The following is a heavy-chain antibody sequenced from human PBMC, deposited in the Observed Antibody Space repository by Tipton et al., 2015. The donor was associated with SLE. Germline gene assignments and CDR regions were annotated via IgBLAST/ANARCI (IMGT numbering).Heavy chain of an antibody. Sequence: SLRLSCTASGFTFGDYAMSWVRQAPGKGLEWVSYISSSGSTIYYADSVKGRFTISRDNAKNSLYLQMNSLRAEDTAVYYCARDHPVAAAGPLDYWGQGTLVTVSS. V-gene: IGHV3-48*03. J-gene: IGHJ4*02. CDR1: GFTFGDYA. CDR2: ISSSGSTI. CDR3: ARDHPVAAAGPLDY. D-gene: IGHD6-13*01.